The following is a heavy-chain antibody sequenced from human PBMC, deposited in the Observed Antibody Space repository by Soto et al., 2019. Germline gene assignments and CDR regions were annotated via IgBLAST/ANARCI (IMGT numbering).Heavy chain of an antibody. CDR2: ISGSGGST. V-gene: IGHV3-23*01. CDR3: AKDPNYDFWSGPFDP. J-gene: IGHJ5*02. Sequence: EVQLLESGGGLVQPGGSLRLSCAASGFTFSSYAMSWVRQAPGKGLEWVSAISGSGGSTYYADSVKGRFTISRDNSKNTLYLQMNSLRAEDKAVYYCAKDPNYDFWSGPFDPWGQGTLVTVSS. D-gene: IGHD3-3*01. CDR1: GFTFSSYA.